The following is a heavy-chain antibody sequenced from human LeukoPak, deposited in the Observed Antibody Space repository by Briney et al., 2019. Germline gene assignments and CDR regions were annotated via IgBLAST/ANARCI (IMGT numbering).Heavy chain of an antibody. CDR2: MSPNSGYA. D-gene: IGHD7-27*01. V-gene: IGHV1-8*01. J-gene: IGHJ4*02. Sequence: AAVKVSCKASGYTFTSYDINWVRHATGQGLEWMGWMSPNSGYAGYAQKFQGRVTMNRDTSICTAYMELTSLRSEDTAIYYCARGPTNWGFDFWGQGALVTVSS. CDR1: GYTFTSYD. CDR3: ARGPTNWGFDF.